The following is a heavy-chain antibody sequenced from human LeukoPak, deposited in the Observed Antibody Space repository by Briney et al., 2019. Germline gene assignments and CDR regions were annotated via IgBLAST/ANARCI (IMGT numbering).Heavy chain of an antibody. CDR3: ARMIYGDSDLDY. J-gene: IGHJ4*02. D-gene: IGHD4-17*01. CDR1: GGSISSGGYY. V-gene: IGHV4-39*07. Sequence: SETLSLTCTVSGGSISSGGYYWSWIRQPPGKGLEWIGSISYSGIMSTYYNPSLKSRVTISVDTSKNQFSLNLRSVTAADTAVYYCARMIYGDSDLDYWGQGTLVTVSS. CDR2: ISYSGIMST.